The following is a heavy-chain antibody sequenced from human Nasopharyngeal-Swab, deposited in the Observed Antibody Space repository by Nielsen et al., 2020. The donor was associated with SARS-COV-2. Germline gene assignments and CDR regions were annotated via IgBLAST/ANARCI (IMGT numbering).Heavy chain of an antibody. D-gene: IGHD3-10*01. CDR1: GFTFSSYW. CDR3: AGDRYDDRYGSGSYRWFDP. J-gene: IGHJ5*02. Sequence: GESLKISCAASGFTFSSYWMHWVRQAPGKGLVWVSRINSDGSSTSYADSVKGRFTISRDNAKNTLYLQMNSLRAEDTAVYYCAGDRYDDRYGSGSYRWFDPWGQGTLVTVSS. V-gene: IGHV3-74*01. CDR2: INSDGSST.